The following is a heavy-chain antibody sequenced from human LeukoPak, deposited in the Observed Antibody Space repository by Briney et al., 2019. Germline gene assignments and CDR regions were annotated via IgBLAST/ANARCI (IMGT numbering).Heavy chain of an antibody. CDR1: GDSVSSNSAA. D-gene: IGHD5-12*01. CDR2: TYYYSKWYY. J-gene: IGHJ4*02. V-gene: IGHV6-1*01. CDR3: ARRRYSGYEGFFDY. Sequence: SQTLSLTCAISGDSVSSNSAAWNWFRQSPSRGLEWLVRTYYYSKWYYDYAASVKSRATINADTSKNHFSLQLNSVTPKDTAVYYCARRRYSGYEGFFDYWGQGILVTVSS.